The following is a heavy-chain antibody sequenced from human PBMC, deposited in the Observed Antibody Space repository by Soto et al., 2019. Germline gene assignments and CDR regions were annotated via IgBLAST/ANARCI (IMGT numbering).Heavy chain of an antibody. D-gene: IGHD3-16*01. CDR3: AGDGVSNGAYNDWRDQ. CDR2: IKQDGREK. Sequence: PGGSLRLSCAASGFSFSSYWMTWVRQAPGRGLEWVANIKQDGREKYYVASVKGRFTISRDNDKNLLYLQMGSLTPDDPDVYYWAGDGVSNGAYNDWRDQWGQVTLVTVSS. V-gene: IGHV3-7*03. CDR1: GFSFSSYW. J-gene: IGHJ4*02.